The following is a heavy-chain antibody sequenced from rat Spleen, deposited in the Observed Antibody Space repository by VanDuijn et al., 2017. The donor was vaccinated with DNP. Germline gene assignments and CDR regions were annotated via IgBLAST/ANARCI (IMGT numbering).Heavy chain of an antibody. D-gene: IGHD3-8*01. J-gene: IGHJ2*01. CDR3: ARPIPAWDY. Sequence: EVQLVESGGGLVQPGRSLKLSCAASGFTFSDYYMAWVRQAPKKGLEWVASISYEGSSTYYGDSVKGRFTISRDNAKSTLYLQMNSLRSEDTATYYCARPIPAWDYWGQGVMVTVSS. CDR2: ISYEGSST. CDR1: GFTFSDYY. V-gene: IGHV5-22*01.